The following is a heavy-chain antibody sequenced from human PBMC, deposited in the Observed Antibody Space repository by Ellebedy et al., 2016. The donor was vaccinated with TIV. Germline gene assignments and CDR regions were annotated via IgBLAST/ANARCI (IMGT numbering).Heavy chain of an antibody. D-gene: IGHD5-18*01. CDR3: ASRSYGHGPLFDY. CDR2: INPNSGGT. J-gene: IGHJ4*02. Sequence: ASVKVSXXASGYTFTGYYMHWVRQAPGQGLEWMGWINPNSGGTNYAQKFQGRVTMTRDTSISTAYMELSRLRSDDTAVYYCASRSYGHGPLFDYWGQGTLVTVSS. CDR1: GYTFTGYY. V-gene: IGHV1-2*02.